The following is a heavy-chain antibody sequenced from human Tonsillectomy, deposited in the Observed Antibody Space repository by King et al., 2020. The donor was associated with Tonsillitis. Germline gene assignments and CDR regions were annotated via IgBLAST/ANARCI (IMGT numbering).Heavy chain of an antibody. J-gene: IGHJ4*02. V-gene: IGHV3-33*05. Sequence: VQLVESGGGVVQPGRSLRTSCAASGFTFSSYGIHWVRQAPGKVLGWVEVISDDGTNKYYADSVKGRFTISRDNSKNTLYLQMNSLRAEDTAVFYCARDPDDYIFDNWGQGTLFTVSS. CDR1: GFTFSSYG. D-gene: IGHD4/OR15-4a*01. CDR3: ARDPDDYIFDN. CDR2: ISDDGTNK.